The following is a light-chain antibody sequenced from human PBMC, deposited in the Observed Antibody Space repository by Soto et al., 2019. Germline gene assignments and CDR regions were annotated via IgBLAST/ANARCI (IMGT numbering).Light chain of an antibody. V-gene: IGKV3-20*01. CDR1: QSVSSSY. Sequence: EIVLTQSPGTLSLSPGERATLSCRASQSVSSSYLAWYQQKPGQAPRLLIYGASSRATGIPDRFSGSGSGTAFPLTISRLEPEDFAVYYCQQYGSSPYTFGKGTKLEIK. CDR3: QQYGSSPYT. CDR2: GAS. J-gene: IGKJ2*01.